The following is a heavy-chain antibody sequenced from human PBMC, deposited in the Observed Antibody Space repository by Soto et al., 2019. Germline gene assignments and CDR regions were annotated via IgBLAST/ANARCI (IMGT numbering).Heavy chain of an antibody. J-gene: IGHJ5*02. CDR3: ARWFDP. Sequence: GGSLRLSCVASGVTFSNYAMTWVRQAPGEGLEWVSTIGGRGGSSSGSTYYADSVKGRFTISRDDSKNTVNLQMNSLRAEDTAVYYCARWFDPWGQGTLVTVSS. CDR1: GVTFSNYA. V-gene: IGHV3-23*01. CDR2: IGGRGGSSSGST.